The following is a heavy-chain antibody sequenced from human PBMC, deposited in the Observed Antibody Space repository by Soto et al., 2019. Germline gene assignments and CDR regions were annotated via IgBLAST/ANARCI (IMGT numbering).Heavy chain of an antibody. V-gene: IGHV4-59*01. CDR3: ARTALGVVVAATLENWFDP. Sequence: SGTLSLTCTVSGGSISSYYWSWIRQPPGKGLEWIGYIYYSGSTNYNPSLKSRVTISVDTSKNQFSLKLSSVTAADTAVYYCARTALGVVVAATLENWFDPWGQGTQVTVSS. CDR1: GGSISSYY. CDR2: IYYSGST. D-gene: IGHD2-15*01. J-gene: IGHJ5*02.